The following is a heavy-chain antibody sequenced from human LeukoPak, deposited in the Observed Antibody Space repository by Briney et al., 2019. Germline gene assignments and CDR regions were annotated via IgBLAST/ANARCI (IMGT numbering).Heavy chain of an antibody. V-gene: IGHV4-39*01. D-gene: IGHD4-17*01. CDR3: AKQRVSMTTTSDFDY. CDR1: GGSISSSHYN. J-gene: IGHJ4*02. CDR2: IYSGGST. Sequence: SETLSLTCTVSGGSISSSHYNWGWIRQPPGKGLEWIGSIYSGGSTYYNPSLKSRVTTSVDTSRNQFSLKLNSVTAADTAVYYCAKQRVSMTTTSDFDYWGQGTLVTVSS.